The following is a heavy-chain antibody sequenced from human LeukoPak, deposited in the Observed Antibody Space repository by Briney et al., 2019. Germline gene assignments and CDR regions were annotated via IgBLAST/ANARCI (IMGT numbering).Heavy chain of an antibody. V-gene: IGHV4-30-4*08. CDR3: ARENCGGDCYTDY. CDR1: GGSISSGDYY. Sequence: SQTLSLTCTVSGGSISSGDYYWSWIRQPPGKGLEWIGYIYYSGSTFYNPSLKSRVTISVDTSKNPVSLKLSSVTAADTAVYYCARENCGGDCYTDYWGQGTLVTVSS. D-gene: IGHD2-21*01. J-gene: IGHJ4*02. CDR2: IYYSGST.